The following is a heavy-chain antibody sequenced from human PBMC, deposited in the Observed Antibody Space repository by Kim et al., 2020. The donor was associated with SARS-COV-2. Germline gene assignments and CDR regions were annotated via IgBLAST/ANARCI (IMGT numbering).Heavy chain of an antibody. D-gene: IGHD1-26*01. J-gene: IGHJ6*02. CDR3: VSEKKTGDYYAMDV. CDR1: GDSVSSDSAA. Sequence: SETLSLTCAISGDSVSSDSAAWNWIRQSPSRGLEWLGRTYYRSYRSTWLNDFALSVKSRITIKPDTSKNQFSLQLNSVTPEDTAVYYCVSEKKTGDYYAMDVWGQGATVTVSS. CDR2: TYYRSYRSTWLN. V-gene: IGHV6-1*01.